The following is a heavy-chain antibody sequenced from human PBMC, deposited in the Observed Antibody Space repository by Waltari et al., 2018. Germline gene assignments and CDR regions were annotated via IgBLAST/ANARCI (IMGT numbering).Heavy chain of an antibody. CDR3: ARTSGAAAGKFDY. Sequence: QVQLQESGPGLVKPSETLSLTCTVSGTSLSTYYWTWIRQPPGKGLEWIGYISDSGSTSYNPSLKSRVTISGDTSKNHFSLKLSSVTAADTAVYYCARTSGAAAGKFDYWGQGTLVTVSS. CDR2: ISDSGST. D-gene: IGHD6-13*01. J-gene: IGHJ4*02. V-gene: IGHV4-59*01. CDR1: GTSLSTYY.